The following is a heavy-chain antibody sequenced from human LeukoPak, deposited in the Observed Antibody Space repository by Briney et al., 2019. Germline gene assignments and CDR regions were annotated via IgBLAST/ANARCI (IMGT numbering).Heavy chain of an antibody. CDR1: GYSISSGYY. J-gene: IGHJ5*02. D-gene: IGHD3-3*01. CDR2: IYHSGST. V-gene: IGHV4-38-2*02. Sequence: SETLSLTCTVSGYSISSGYYWGWIRQPPGKGLEWIGSIYHSGSTYYNPSLKSRVTISVDTSKNQFSLKLSSVTAADTAVYYCARRVAGPSRGNWFDPWGQGTLVTVSS. CDR3: ARRVAGPSRGNWFDP.